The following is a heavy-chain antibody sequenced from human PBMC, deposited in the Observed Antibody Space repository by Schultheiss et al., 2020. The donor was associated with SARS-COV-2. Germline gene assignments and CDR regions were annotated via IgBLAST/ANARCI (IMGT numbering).Heavy chain of an antibody. CDR1: GFTFSSYE. D-gene: IGHD1-26*01. J-gene: IGHJ3*02. Sequence: GGSLRLSCAASGFTFSSYEMNWVRQAPGKGLEWVSYISSSGSTIYYADSVKGRFTISRDNSKNTLYLQMNSLKTEDTAVYYCTTDPYSGSYRPDAFDIWGQGTMVTVSS. CDR2: ISSSGSTI. CDR3: TTDPYSGSYRPDAFDI. V-gene: IGHV3-48*03.